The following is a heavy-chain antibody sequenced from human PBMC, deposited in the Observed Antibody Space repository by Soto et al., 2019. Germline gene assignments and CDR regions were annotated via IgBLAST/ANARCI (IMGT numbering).Heavy chain of an antibody. Sequence: QVQLVQSGPEVKKPGASVKVSCKASGNTFASHVFSWVRQAPGQGLEWMGWISGFNGQTNYALKYQCRVTLTTDTSTSTAYMELRSLRSDDTAVYFCARVDPRGVAVVRDYWGQGTLVNVSS. CDR2: ISGFNGQT. V-gene: IGHV1-18*01. CDR1: GNTFASHV. J-gene: IGHJ4*02. D-gene: IGHD3-10*01. CDR3: ARVDPRGVAVVRDY.